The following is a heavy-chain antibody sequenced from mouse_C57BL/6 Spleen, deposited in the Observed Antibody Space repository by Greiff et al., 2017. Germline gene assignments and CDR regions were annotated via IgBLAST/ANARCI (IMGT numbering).Heavy chain of an antibody. D-gene: IGHD1-1*01. Sequence: VQLQQSGAELVKPWASVKLSCTASGFNIKVYYMHWVKQRTEQGLEWIGRLDPEDGETKYAPTCQGKATITADTSSNPAYLQLSSLTSEDTAVYYCARDYGSLDYWGQGTTLTVSS. CDR3: ARDYGSLDY. CDR2: LDPEDGET. J-gene: IGHJ2*01. CDR1: GFNIKVYY. V-gene: IGHV14-2*01.